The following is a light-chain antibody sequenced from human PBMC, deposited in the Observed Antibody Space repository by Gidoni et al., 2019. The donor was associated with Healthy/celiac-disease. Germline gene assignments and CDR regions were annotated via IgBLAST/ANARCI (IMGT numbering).Light chain of an antibody. V-gene: IGKV3-20*01. CDR2: GAS. J-gene: IGKJ2*01. Sequence: VFMQSQGTLSLSTGERATLSCSASQSVSSSYLAWYQQKPGQAPGLLLYGASSWATGIPDRFSGSGSGTDFTLTISRLEPEDFAVYYCQQYCSSPYTFGQGTKLEIK. CDR1: QSVSSSY. CDR3: QQYCSSPYT.